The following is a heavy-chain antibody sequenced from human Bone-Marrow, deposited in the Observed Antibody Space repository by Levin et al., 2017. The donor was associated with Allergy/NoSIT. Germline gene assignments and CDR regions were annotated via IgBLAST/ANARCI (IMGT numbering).Heavy chain of an antibody. V-gene: IGHV3-23*01. J-gene: IGHJ2*01. Sequence: AGGSLRLSCEGSGFAFRSYAMNWVRQVAGKGLEWVAGCSGRSDNIVYADAVKGRFTISRDNSKKTLSLQMTSLRLEDTAVYYCAKGWTMDITRDWHFDLWGRGTL. CDR1: GFAFRSYA. D-gene: IGHD3-10*01. CDR3: AKGWTMDITRDWHFDL. CDR2: CSGRSDNI.